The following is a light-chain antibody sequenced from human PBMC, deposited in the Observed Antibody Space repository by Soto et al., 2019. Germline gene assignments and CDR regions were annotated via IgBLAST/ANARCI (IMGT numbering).Light chain of an antibody. J-gene: IGKJ1*01. CDR3: QQYSTYPWT. V-gene: IGKV1-5*01. Sequence: DIQLTQSPSTLSASVGDRVSITCRASQSISTWLAWYQQKPGKAPKLLIFDASSLESRVSSRFSGRGSGTQFALSISSLQPDDFATYYCQQYSTYPWTCGEGAKVDFK. CDR2: DAS. CDR1: QSISTW.